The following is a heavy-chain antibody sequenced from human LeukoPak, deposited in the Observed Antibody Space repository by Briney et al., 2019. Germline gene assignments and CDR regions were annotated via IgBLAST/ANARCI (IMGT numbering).Heavy chain of an antibody. Sequence: SETLSLTCAVSGYSISSGYYWGWIRQPPGKGLEWIGSIYHSGSTYYNPSLKSRVTISVDTSKNQFSLKLSSVTAVDTAVYYCARHGSSWYWFDYWGQGTLVTVSS. CDR2: IYHSGST. V-gene: IGHV4-38-2*01. J-gene: IGHJ4*02. D-gene: IGHD6-13*01. CDR1: GYSISSGYY. CDR3: ARHGSSWYWFDY.